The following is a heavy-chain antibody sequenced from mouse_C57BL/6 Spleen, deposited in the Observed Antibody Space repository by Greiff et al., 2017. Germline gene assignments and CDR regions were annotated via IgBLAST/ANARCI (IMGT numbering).Heavy chain of an antibody. CDR2: IYPRGGST. V-gene: IGHV1-85*01. J-gene: IGHJ1*03. CDR3: ACAPRRYVDD. CDR1: GYTFTSYD. D-gene: IGHD6-1*01. Sequence: QVQLQQPGPELVKPGASVKLSCKASGYTFTSYDINWVKQRPGQGLEWIGWIYPRGGSTKYNEKFKGKATLTVDTSSSTAYMELLSLTSEASAVYFYACAPRRYVDDWGTGTTVTVSA.